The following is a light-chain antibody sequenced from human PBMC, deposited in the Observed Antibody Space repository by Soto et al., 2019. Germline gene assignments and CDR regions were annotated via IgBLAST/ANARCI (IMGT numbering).Light chain of an antibody. J-gene: IGKJ1*01. CDR1: QSVSRY. CDR2: GAS. V-gene: IGKV3-20*01. CDR3: QHYGSPPRT. Sequence: EIVLTQSPATLSLSPGDTATLSCRASQSVSRYLAWYQQKPGQAPRLLIFGASSRATGIPDRFSGSGSGTDFTLTISRLEPEDFAVYYCQHYGSPPRTFGQGTKVEIE.